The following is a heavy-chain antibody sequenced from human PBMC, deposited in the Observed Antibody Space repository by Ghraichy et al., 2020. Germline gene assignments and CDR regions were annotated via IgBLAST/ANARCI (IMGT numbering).Heavy chain of an antibody. CDR3: AKTLRVAAASYFDY. CDR1: GFTFSSYS. J-gene: IGHJ4*02. V-gene: IGHV3-23*01. D-gene: IGHD6-25*01. Sequence: GESLNISCAASGFTFSSYSMRWVRQAPGKGLEWVSAISGSGGSTYYADSVKGRFTISRDNSKNTLYLQMNSLRAEDTAVYYCAKTLRVAAASYFDYWCPGTLVTVSS. CDR2: ISGSGGST.